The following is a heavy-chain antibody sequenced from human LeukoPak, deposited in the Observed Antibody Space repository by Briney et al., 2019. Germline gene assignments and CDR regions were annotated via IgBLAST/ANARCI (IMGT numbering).Heavy chain of an antibody. Sequence: PGGSLRLSCAASGFTFSSYAMSWVRQAPGKGLEWVSAISGSGGSTYYADSAKGRFTISRDNSKNTLYLQMNSLRAEDTAVYYCAKGSTVTKGYYYGMDVWGQGTTVSVAS. J-gene: IGHJ6*02. V-gene: IGHV3-23*01. CDR3: AKGSTVTKGYYYGMDV. CDR2: ISGSGGST. D-gene: IGHD4-17*01. CDR1: GFTFSSYA.